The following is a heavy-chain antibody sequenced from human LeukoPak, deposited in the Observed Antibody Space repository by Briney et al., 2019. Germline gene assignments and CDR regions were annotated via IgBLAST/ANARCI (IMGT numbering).Heavy chain of an antibody. CDR3: ARHGDSTWEPGY. CDR1: GYSISSGYY. V-gene: IGHV4-38-2*01. J-gene: IGHJ4*02. D-gene: IGHD1-26*01. CDR2: IYHSGST. Sequence: SETLSLTCAVSGYSISSGYYWGWIRQPPGQGLEWIGSIYHSGSTYYNPSLKSRVTISVDTSKNQFSLKLSSVTAADTAVYYCARHGDSTWEPGYWGQGTLVTVSS.